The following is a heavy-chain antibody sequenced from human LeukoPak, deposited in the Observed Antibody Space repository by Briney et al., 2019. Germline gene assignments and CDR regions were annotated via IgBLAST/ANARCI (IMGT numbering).Heavy chain of an antibody. Sequence: SETLSLTCTVSGGSISSSSDYWGWIRQPPGKGLEWIGSIYYSGSTYYNPSLKSRVTISVDTSKNQFSLKLSSVTAADTAVYYCATVGFEYSSSYYFDYWGQGTLVTVSS. J-gene: IGHJ4*02. D-gene: IGHD6-6*01. CDR3: ATVGFEYSSSYYFDY. CDR2: IYYSGST. CDR1: GGSISSSSDY. V-gene: IGHV4-39*07.